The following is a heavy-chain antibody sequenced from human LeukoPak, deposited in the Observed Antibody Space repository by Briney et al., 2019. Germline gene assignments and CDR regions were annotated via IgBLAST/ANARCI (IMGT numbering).Heavy chain of an antibody. CDR2: ISPAGGTT. J-gene: IGHJ4*02. D-gene: IGHD6-19*01. CDR3: AKDREIAVAGYRWVAYFDY. V-gene: IGHV3-23*01. CDR1: GFTFSSEA. Sequence: PGGSLRLSCTVSGFTFSSEAMGWVRQLPGGGLEWVSTISPAGGTTYYAESMKGRFTISRDNSKSTLYLQMNSLRAEDTALYYCAKDREIAVAGYRWVAYFDYWGQGTLVTVSS.